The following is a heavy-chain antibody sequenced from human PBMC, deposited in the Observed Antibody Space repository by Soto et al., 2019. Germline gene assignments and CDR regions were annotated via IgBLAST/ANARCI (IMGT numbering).Heavy chain of an antibody. CDR1: VYTFTSYD. CDR2: MNPNSGNT. CDR3: ASPMSWGSRSWDYYYMDV. J-gene: IGHJ6*03. Sequence: ASVKVSCKASVYTFTSYDINWVRQATGQGLEWMGWMNPNSGNTGYAQKFQGRVTMTRNTSISTAYMELSSLRSEDTAVYYCASPMSWGSRSWDYYYMDVWGKGTTVPSP. V-gene: IGHV1-8*01. D-gene: IGHD3-16*01.